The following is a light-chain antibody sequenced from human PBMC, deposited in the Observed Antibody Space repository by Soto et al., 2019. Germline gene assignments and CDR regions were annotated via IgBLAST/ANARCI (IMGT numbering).Light chain of an antibody. CDR1: SSDVGGYKY. CDR3: CSYAGSYTGV. Sequence: QSALTQPRSVSGSPGQSVTVSCTGTSSDVGGYKYVSWYQQHPGKAPKLMIYDVSKRPSGVPDRFSGSKSVNTASLTISGLQAEDEADYYCCSYAGSYTGVFGGGTKVTVL. J-gene: IGLJ3*02. CDR2: DVS. V-gene: IGLV2-11*01.